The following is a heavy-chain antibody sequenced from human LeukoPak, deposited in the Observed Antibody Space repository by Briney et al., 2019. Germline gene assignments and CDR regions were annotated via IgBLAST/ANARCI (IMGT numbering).Heavy chain of an antibody. D-gene: IGHD5-18*01. J-gene: IGHJ4*02. CDR3: ARFRVDTAFAY. CDR2: IYYSGST. Sequence: SETLSLTCTVSGVSISSYYWSWIRQPPGKGLEWIGYIYYSGSTNYNPSLKSRVTISVDTSKNQFSLKLSSVTAADTAVYYCARFRVDTAFAYWGQGTLVTVSS. V-gene: IGHV4-59*01. CDR1: GVSISSYY.